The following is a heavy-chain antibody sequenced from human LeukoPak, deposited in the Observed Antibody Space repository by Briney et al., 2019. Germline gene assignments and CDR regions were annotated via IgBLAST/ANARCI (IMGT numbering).Heavy chain of an antibody. CDR1: GFTVSSNY. D-gene: IGHD3-9*01. J-gene: IGHJ6*02. CDR2: IYSGGST. CDR3: ARDTHDILTVYGMDV. V-gene: IGHV3-66*01. Sequence: GGSLRLSCAASGFTVSSNYMSWVRHAPGKGLEWVSVIYSGGSTYYAGSVKGRFTISRDNSKNTLYLQMTSLRAEDTAVYYCARDTHDILTVYGMDVWGQGTTVTVSS.